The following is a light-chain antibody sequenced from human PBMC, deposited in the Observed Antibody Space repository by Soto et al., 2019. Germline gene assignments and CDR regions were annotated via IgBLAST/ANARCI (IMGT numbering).Light chain of an antibody. CDR1: QDIYSW. Sequence: DIQLTQSPSTLSASVGDRVTITCRASQDIYSWVAWYQQKPGKAPKFLIYDASILQSGVPSRFSGSGSGTEFTLTISSLQPDDFATYYCQRYNSNSRTFDQGTTVDFK. CDR2: DAS. J-gene: IGKJ1*01. CDR3: QRYNSNSRT. V-gene: IGKV1-5*01.